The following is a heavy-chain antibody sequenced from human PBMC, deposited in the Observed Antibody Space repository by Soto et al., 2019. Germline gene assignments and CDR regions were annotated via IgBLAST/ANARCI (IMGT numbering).Heavy chain of an antibody. J-gene: IGHJ6*03. CDR3: ARLFRGYGDYVGYYYYMDV. CDR2: INHSGST. CDR1: GGSFSGYY. D-gene: IGHD4-17*01. Sequence: PSETLSLTCAVYGGSFSGYYWSWIRQPPGKGLEWIGEINHSGSTNYNPSLKSRVTISVDTSKNQFSLKLSSVTAADTAVYYCARLFRGYGDYVGYYYYMDVWGKGTTVTVSS. V-gene: IGHV4-34*01.